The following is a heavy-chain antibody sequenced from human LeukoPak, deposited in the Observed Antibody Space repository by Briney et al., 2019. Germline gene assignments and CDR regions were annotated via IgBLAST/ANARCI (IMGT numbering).Heavy chain of an antibody. Sequence: ASVKVSCKASGYTLTSYDINWVRQATGQGLEWMGWMSPNSGYIGYAQKLKGRVTMATNTSISTAYMELSSLRSEDTAVYYCATSRYCTNGVCPFDYWGQGTLVTVSS. V-gene: IGHV1-8*01. J-gene: IGHJ4*02. CDR3: ATSRYCTNGVCPFDY. CDR2: MSPNSGYI. CDR1: GYTLTSYD. D-gene: IGHD2-8*01.